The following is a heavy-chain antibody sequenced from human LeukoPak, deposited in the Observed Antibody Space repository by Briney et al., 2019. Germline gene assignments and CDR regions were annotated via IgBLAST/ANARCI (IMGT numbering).Heavy chain of an antibody. J-gene: IGHJ4*02. D-gene: IGHD5-12*01. V-gene: IGHV4-39*01. CDR1: GGSISSSSYY. CDR2: IYYSGST. Sequence: PSETLSLTCTVSGGSISSSSYYWGWIRQPPGKGLEWIGSIYYSGSTNYNPSLKSRVTISVDTSKNQFSLKLSSVTAADTAVYYCARYSGYDYVEYFDYWGQGTLVTVSS. CDR3: ARYSGYDYVEYFDY.